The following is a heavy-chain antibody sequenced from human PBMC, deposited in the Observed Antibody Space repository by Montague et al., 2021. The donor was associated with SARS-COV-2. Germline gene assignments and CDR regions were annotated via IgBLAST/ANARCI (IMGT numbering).Heavy chain of an antibody. CDR2: IYYSGST. J-gene: IGHJ4*02. D-gene: IGHD4-17*01. CDR3: ARRGDYGDTRFDY. CDR1: GGSVSSRSYY. Sequence: SETLSLTCTVSGGSVSSRSYYWGWLRQPPGKGLEWIGSIYYSGSTHYNPSLKSRVTISVDTSKNQFSLKLSSVTAADTAVYYCARRGDYGDTRFDYWSQGTLVPVSS. V-gene: IGHV4-39*01.